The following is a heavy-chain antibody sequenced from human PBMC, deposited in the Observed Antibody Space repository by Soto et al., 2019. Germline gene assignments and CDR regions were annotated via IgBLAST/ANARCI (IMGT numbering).Heavy chain of an antibody. V-gene: IGHV3-33*01. CDR2: VWYDGSSK. CDR3: ARGIDSNYDGMDV. Sequence: GGSLRLSCEASGFTFSNFGMNWVRQAPGKGLEWVARVWYDGSSKYYVDSVKGRFTISRDNSKETVYLQMNSLRAEDTGVYYCARGIDSNYDGMDVWGQGTTVTVSS. CDR1: GFTFSNFG. J-gene: IGHJ6*02. D-gene: IGHD4-4*01.